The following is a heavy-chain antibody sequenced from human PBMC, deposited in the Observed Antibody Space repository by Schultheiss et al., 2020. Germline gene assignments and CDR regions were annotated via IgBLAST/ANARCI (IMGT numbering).Heavy chain of an antibody. Sequence: GGSLRLSCAASGFTFSSYGMHWVRQAPGKGLEWVAVIWYDGSNKYYADSVKGRFTISRDNSKNTLYLQMNSLRAEDTAVYYCTAYYGSGFYTFDYWGQGALVNVSS. CDR1: GFTFSSYG. CDR3: TAYYGSGFYTFDY. V-gene: IGHV3-33*01. D-gene: IGHD3-10*01. J-gene: IGHJ4*02. CDR2: IWYDGSNK.